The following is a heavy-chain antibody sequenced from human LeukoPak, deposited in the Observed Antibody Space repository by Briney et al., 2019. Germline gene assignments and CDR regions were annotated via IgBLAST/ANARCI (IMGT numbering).Heavy chain of an antibody. CDR2: ISDDGSKK. CDR1: TFSFSAYG. Sequence: GGSLRLSCAASTFSFSAYGMHWVRQAPGKGLEWVAVISDDGSKKYYGDSVKGRLTISRDNSKNTLYLQLNSLRVEDTAVYYCAKDHGSYCSGGNCYGMNVWGQGTTVTVSS. D-gene: IGHD2-15*01. J-gene: IGHJ6*02. V-gene: IGHV3-30*18. CDR3: AKDHGSYCSGGNCYGMNV.